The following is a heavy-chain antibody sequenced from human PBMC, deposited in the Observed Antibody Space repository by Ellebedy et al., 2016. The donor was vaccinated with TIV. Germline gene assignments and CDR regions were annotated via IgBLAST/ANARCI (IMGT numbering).Heavy chain of an antibody. CDR2: ISSSSSYI. D-gene: IGHD2-8*01. CDR3: ARLNMYVFDY. CDR1: GFTFSSYS. V-gene: IGHV3-21*01. J-gene: IGHJ4*02. Sequence: GESLKISCAASGFTFSSYSMNWVRQAPGKGLKWVSSISSSSSYIYYADSVKGRFTISRDNAKNSLYLQVNSLRAEDTAVYYCARLNMYVFDYWGQGTLVTVSS.